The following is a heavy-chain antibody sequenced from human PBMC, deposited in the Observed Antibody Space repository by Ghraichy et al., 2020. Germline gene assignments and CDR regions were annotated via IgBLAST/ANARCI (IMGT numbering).Heavy chain of an antibody. V-gene: IGHV4-31*03. CDR2: IYYSGST. CDR1: GGSISSGGYY. D-gene: IGHD3-10*01. J-gene: IGHJ6*02. CDR3: ARDHDVPYYYGSGSYLSKNYYYYGMDF. Sequence: SETLSLTCTVSGGSISSGGYYWSWIRQHPGKGLEWIGYIYYSGSTYYNPSLKSRVTISVDTSKNQFSLKLSSVTAADTAVYYCARDHDVPYYYGSGSYLSKNYYYYGMDFWGQGTTVTVSS.